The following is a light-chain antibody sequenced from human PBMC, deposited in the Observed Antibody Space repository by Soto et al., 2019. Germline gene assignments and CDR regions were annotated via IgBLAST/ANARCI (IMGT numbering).Light chain of an antibody. CDR2: GASN. J-gene: IGKJ1*01. CDR1: QSVSRNY. V-gene: IGKV3-20*01. CDR3: QQYGTSPQT. Sequence: EVVLTQSPGTLSLSPGERATLSCNAIQSVSRNYFAWYQQKPGQAPRLLISGASNSRATGVPDRFSGGGSGTDFILTISRLEPEDFAVYFCQQYGTSPQTFGQGTKVDI.